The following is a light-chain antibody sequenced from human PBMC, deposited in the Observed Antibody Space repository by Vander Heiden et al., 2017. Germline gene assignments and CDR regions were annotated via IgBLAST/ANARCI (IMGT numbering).Light chain of an antibody. CDR2: DAS. CDR1: QSVSSY. J-gene: IGKJ4*01. Sequence: EIVLPQSPATLSLSRGERATLSCRASQSVSSYLAWYQQKPGQAPRLLIYDASNRATGIPARFSGSGSGTDFTLTIISLEPEDFAVYYCQQRSNWPLTFGGGTKVEIK. CDR3: QQRSNWPLT. V-gene: IGKV3-11*01.